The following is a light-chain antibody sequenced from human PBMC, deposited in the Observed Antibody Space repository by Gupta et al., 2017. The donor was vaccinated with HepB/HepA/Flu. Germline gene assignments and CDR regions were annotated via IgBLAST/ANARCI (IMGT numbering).Light chain of an antibody. CDR1: SSNIGNNY. Sequence: HSAFTPPPSVSAARAQKVTISCSGSSSNIGNNYVSWYQQVPGTAPKLLIYENSKRPSGIPDRFSGSRSGTSATLGITGLQTGDEAYYYCGTWDSSLGGGVFGGGTKLTVL. CDR2: ENS. J-gene: IGLJ3*02. V-gene: IGLV1-51*02. CDR3: GTWDSSLGGGV.